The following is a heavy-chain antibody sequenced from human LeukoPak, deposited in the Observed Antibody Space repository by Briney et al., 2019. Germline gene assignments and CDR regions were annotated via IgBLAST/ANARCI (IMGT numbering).Heavy chain of an antibody. V-gene: IGHV1-2*02. CDR2: VNPNSGAT. Sequence: ASVKVSCEASGYTFNGYYLHWVRQAPGQGLEWMGWVNPNSGATTYAQKFQGRVTMTRDTSISTAYMELSRLRSDDTAVYFCARVRIPVAGDAFDIWGQGTMVTVSS. CDR3: ARVRIPVAGDAFDI. CDR1: GYTFNGYY. J-gene: IGHJ3*02. D-gene: IGHD6-19*01.